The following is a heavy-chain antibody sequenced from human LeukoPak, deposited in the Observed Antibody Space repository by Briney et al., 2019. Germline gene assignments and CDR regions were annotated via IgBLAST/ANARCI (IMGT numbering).Heavy chain of an antibody. Sequence: SETLSLTCAVYGGSFSAYYWSWIRQTPGKGLEWIGEINHSGSTNYNPSLKSRLTISVDMSKKQFFLRLSSVTAADTAMYYCARPGLAYCGGDCYSSDGYYFDYWGQGTLVTVSS. CDR1: GGSFSAYY. D-gene: IGHD2-21*01. CDR2: INHSGST. CDR3: ARPGLAYCGGDCYSSDGYYFDY. J-gene: IGHJ4*02. V-gene: IGHV4-34*01.